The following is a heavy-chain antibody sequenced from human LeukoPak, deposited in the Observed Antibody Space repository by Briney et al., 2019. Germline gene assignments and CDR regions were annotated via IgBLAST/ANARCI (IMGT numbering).Heavy chain of an antibody. CDR2: IIPIFGTA. D-gene: IGHD5-18*01. CDR1: GGTLSSYA. J-gene: IGHJ5*02. Sequence: SVTVSCKASGGTLSSYAISWVRQAPGQGLEWMGGIIPIFGTANYAQKFQGRVTITADESTSTAYMELSSLRSEDTAVYYCARVVDTAMVTWGQGTLVTVSS. CDR3: ARVVDTAMVT. V-gene: IGHV1-69*13.